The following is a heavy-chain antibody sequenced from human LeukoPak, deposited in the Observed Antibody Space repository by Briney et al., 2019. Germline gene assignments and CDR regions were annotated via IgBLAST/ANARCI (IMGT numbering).Heavy chain of an antibody. J-gene: IGHJ5*02. CDR1: GYTFTSYG. Sequence: ASVKVSCKASGYTFTSYGISWVRQAPGQGLEWMGWISAYNGNTKYAQKFQGRVTMTTDTSTSTAYMELRSLRSDDTATYYCVRDPAPLRGSGNVDWLDPWGQGTLVTVSS. CDR3: VRDPAPLRGSGNVDWLDP. V-gene: IGHV1-18*01. CDR2: ISAYNGNT. D-gene: IGHD3-10*01.